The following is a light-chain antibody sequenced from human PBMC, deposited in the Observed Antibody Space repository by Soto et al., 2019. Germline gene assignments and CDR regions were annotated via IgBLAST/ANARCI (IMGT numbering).Light chain of an antibody. CDR2: KAS. J-gene: IGKJ1*01. CDR1: QTISSW. Sequence: DIQMNQYAASLSASVGDRVTIISRASQTISSWLGWYQQKPGTAPNPLIYKASTLKSGVPSRFGGVGSGTDSPLPISSLQPDNFATYYCQHYNSYSEALGQWPKVDI. CDR3: QHYNSYSEA. V-gene: IGKV1-5*03.